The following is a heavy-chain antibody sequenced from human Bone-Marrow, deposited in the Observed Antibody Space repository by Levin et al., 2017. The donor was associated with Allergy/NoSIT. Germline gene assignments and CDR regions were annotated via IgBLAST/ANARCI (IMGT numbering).Heavy chain of an antibody. CDR2: IIPIFGTA. J-gene: IGHJ6*02. CDR1: GGTFSSYA. V-gene: IGHV1-69*06. CDR3: ARRTGKDYGMDV. D-gene: IGHD1-1*01. Sequence: AASVKVSCKASGGTFSSYAISWVRQAPGQGLEWMGGIIPIFGTANYAQKFQGRVTITADKSTSTAYMELSSLRSEDTAVYYCARRTGKDYGMDVWGQGTTVTVSS.